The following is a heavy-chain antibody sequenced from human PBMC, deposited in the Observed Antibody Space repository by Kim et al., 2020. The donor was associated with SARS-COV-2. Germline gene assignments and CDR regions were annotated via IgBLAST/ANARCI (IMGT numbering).Heavy chain of an antibody. D-gene: IGHD1-26*01. V-gene: IGHV3-30*18. CDR3: AKDRVGGSYSVFDY. CDR2: ISYDGSNK. CDR1: GFTFSSYG. J-gene: IGHJ4*02. Sequence: GGSLRLSCAASGFTFSSYGMHWVRQAPGKGLEWVAVISYDGSNKYYADSVKGRFTISRDNSKNTLYLQMNSLRAEDTAVYYCAKDRVGGSYSVFDYWGQGTLVTVSS.